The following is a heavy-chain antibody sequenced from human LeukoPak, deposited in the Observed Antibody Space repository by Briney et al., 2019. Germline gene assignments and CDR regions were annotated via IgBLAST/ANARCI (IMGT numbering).Heavy chain of an antibody. CDR3: STDGTARPRTTFAMDV. V-gene: IGHV3-15*01. CDR2: IKSKADNETI. CDR1: GFIFSNAG. J-gene: IGHJ6*02. D-gene: IGHD2/OR15-2a*01. Sequence: GGSLRLSCAASGFIFSNAGMSWVRKAPGKGLEWVGRIKSKADNETIDHAAPVKGRFSISRDDSKNTLYLQMNSLKAEDTAVYYCSTDGTARPRTTFAMDVWGQGTTVTVS.